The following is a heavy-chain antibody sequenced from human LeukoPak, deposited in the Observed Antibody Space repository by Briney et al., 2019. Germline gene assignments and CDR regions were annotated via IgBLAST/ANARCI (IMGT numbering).Heavy chain of an antibody. CDR1: GGSISSYY. CDR2: IYYSGST. Sequence: SETLSLTCTVSGGSISSYYWSWIRQPPGKGLEWIGYIYYSGSTDYNPSLKSRVTISVDTSKNQFSLKLNSVTAADTAVYYCARHGVNQNYDYWGRGTLVAVSS. CDR3: ARHGVNQNYDY. J-gene: IGHJ4*02. D-gene: IGHD2-21*01. V-gene: IGHV4-59*08.